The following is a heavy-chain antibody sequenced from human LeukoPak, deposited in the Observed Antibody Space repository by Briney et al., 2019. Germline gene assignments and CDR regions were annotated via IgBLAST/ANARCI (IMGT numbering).Heavy chain of an antibody. CDR1: GGSFSDYY. CDR2: INHSGST. D-gene: IGHD3-3*01. J-gene: IGHJ4*02. V-gene: IGHV4-34*01. CDR3: ARRLLRFYYFDY. Sequence: SETLSLTCAVYGGSFSDYYWSWIRQPPGKGLEWIGEINHSGSTNYNPSLKSRVTISVDTSKNQFSLKLSSVTAADTAVYYCARRLLRFYYFDYWGQGTLVTVSS.